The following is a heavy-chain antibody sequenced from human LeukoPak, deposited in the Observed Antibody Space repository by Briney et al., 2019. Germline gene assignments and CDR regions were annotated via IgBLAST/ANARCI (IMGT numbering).Heavy chain of an antibody. J-gene: IGHJ4*02. CDR2: INPNSGGT. D-gene: IGHD1-26*01. CDR1: GYTFTGYY. Sequence: GASVKVSCKASGYTFTGYYMHWVRQAPGQGLQWMGWINPNSGGTNCAQKFQGRVTMTRDTSISTAYMELSRLRSDDTAVYYCARDLRSYSGSSYYFDYWGPGTLVTVSS. CDR3: ARDLRSYSGSSYYFDY. V-gene: IGHV1-2*02.